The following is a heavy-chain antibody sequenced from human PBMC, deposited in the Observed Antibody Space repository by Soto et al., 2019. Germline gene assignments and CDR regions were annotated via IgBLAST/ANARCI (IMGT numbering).Heavy chain of an antibody. J-gene: IGHJ4*02. D-gene: IGHD5-18*01. CDR1: GFTFRNYA. CDR2: ISGATGTT. V-gene: IGHV3-23*04. CDR3: AKDWLGYAGKDGQWLYYDY. Sequence: EVQLVESGGGLVQPGGSLRLSCAASGFTFRNYAMIWVRHAPGKGLEWVSLISGATGTTYYADSVKGRFTVSRDNSRQTLVLQMNSLRVEDTALYFCAKDWLGYAGKDGQWLYYDYWGLGTLVTVSP.